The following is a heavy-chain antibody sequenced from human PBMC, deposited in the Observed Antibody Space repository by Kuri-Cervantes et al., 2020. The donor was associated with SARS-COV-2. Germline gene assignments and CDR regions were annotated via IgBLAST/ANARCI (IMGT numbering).Heavy chain of an antibody. D-gene: IGHD2-15*01. V-gene: IGHV4-59*11. CDR3: ARASHCTGGSCYSIPFDS. CDR2: IYDNGRT. J-gene: IGHJ4*02. Sequence: SETLSLTCTVSGGSIGSHYWAWIRQPPGKGLEWIGYIYDNGRTKYIPYLKSRVTISVNTSKNQFSLKLNSVTAADTAVYYCARASHCTGGSCYSIPFDSWGQGTLVTVSS. CDR1: GGSIGSHY.